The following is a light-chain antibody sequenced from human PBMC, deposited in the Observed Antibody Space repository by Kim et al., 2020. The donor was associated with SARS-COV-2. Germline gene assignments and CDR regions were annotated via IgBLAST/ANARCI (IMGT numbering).Light chain of an antibody. J-gene: IGKJ4*01. CDR1: ENISNK. CDR2: GAS. V-gene: IGKV3-15*01. CDR3: QQYHGWPLT. Sequence: VSPGEGVTLSCRASENISNKLAWYQQKRGQGPRLLIYGASTRATGIPASFSGSGSGTEFTLTISSLQSEDFTVYYCQQYHGWPLTFGGGTKVDIK.